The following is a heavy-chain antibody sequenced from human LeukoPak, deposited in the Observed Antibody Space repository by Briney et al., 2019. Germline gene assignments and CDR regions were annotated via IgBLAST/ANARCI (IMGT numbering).Heavy chain of an antibody. CDR2: IYYSGST. J-gene: IGHJ3*02. D-gene: IGHD1-26*01. V-gene: IGHV4-59*08. CDR1: GGSISSYY. CDR3: ARHRGATEAFDI. Sequence: SETLSLTCTVSGGSISSYYWSWIRQPPGKGLEWIGYIYYSGSTNHNPSLKSRVTISVDTSKNQFSLKLSSVTAADTAVYYCARHRGATEAFDIWGQGTMVTVSS.